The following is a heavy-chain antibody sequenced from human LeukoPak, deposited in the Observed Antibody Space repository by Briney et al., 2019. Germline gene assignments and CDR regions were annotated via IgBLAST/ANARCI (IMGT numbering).Heavy chain of an antibody. V-gene: IGHV5-51*01. D-gene: IGHD3-10*01. J-gene: IGHJ4*02. CDR3: ATSPGGYYGSDIFDY. Sequence: GESLKISCKGSGYSFASQWIGWVRQMPGKGLEWMGSIYPGDSDTTYSPSLQGQVTISADKSISTAYLQWNGLKASDTAMYYCATSPGGYYGSDIFDYWGQGTLVTVSS. CDR1: GYSFASQW. CDR2: IYPGDSDT.